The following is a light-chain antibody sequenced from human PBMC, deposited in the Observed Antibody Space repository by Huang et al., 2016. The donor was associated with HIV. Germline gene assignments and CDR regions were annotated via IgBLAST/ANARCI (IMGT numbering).Light chain of an antibody. Sequence: DIQMTQSPSSLSASVGDRVTITCQASQDIAKFLNWYQQKPGQAPKLLIYDASTLQTGVPSRCSGSGSGTDFIFTISSLQPEDIATYYCQQYDSLPPWTFGQGTKVEI. CDR3: QQYDSLPPWT. J-gene: IGKJ1*01. CDR1: QDIAKF. V-gene: IGKV1-33*01. CDR2: DAS.